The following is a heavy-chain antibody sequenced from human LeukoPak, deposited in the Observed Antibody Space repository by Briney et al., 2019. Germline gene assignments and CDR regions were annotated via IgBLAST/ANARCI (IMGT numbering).Heavy chain of an antibody. CDR3: ARADYYDILTGYYNDAFDI. CDR1: GGSISSYY. Sequence: SETLSLTCTVSGGSISSYYWSWIRQPAGKGLEWIGRIYTSGSTNYNPSLKSRVTMSVDTSKNQFSLKLSSVTTADTAVYYSARADYYDILTGYYNDAFDIWGQGTMVTVSS. V-gene: IGHV4-4*07. D-gene: IGHD3-9*01. J-gene: IGHJ3*02. CDR2: IYTSGST.